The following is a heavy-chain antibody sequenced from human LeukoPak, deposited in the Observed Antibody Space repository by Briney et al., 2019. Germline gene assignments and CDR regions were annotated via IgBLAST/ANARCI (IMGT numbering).Heavy chain of an antibody. CDR1: GFTFSDYY. V-gene: IGHV3-11*01. D-gene: IGHD4-17*01. J-gene: IGHJ6*02. Sequence: GGSLRLSCAASGFTFSDYYMSWIRQAPGKGLEWVSDISSSGNTIYYADSVKGRFTISRDNAKNSLYLQMNSLSAEDTAVYYCARDSTGINYYGMDVWGQGTTVTVSS. CDR2: ISSSGNTI. CDR3: ARDSTGINYYGMDV.